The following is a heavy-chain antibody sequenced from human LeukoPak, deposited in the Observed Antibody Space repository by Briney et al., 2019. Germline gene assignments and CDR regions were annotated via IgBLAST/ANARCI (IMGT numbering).Heavy chain of an antibody. Sequence: QTGGSLRLSCVASGFTFSSHWMSWVRQAPGKGLEWVANINQDGSEKNYVDSVKGRFTISRDNAKNSLYLQMNSLRAEDTAVYYCARDQFAAVAANYWGQGTLVTVSS. V-gene: IGHV3-7*01. J-gene: IGHJ4*02. CDR1: GFTFSSHW. CDR2: INQDGSEK. D-gene: IGHD6-19*01. CDR3: ARDQFAAVAANY.